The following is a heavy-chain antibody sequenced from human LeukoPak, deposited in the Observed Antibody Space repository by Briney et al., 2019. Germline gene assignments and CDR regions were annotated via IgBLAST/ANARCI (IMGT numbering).Heavy chain of an antibody. D-gene: IGHD3-9*01. CDR2: IYSDGNT. Sequence: GGSLRLSCAASGFTVSNNYMSWVRLAPGKGLEWVSVIYSDGNTNYADSVKGRFTISRDNSKNTLYLQMNSLRLEDTAVYYCTSRYIDDWYAYWGQGTLVTVSS. CDR3: TSRYIDDWYAY. J-gene: IGHJ1*01. CDR1: GFTVSNNY. V-gene: IGHV3-53*01.